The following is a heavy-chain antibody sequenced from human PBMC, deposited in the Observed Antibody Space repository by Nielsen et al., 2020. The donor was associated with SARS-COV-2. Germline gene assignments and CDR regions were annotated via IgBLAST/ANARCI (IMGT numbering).Heavy chain of an antibody. Sequence: SETLSLTCAVYGGSFSGYYWSWIRQPPGKGLEWIGEINHSGSTNYNPSLKSRVTISVDKSKNQFSLKLSSVTAADTAVYYCARAMVVGPDAFDIWGQGTMVTVSS. J-gene: IGHJ3*02. D-gene: IGHD3-22*01. CDR3: ARAMVVGPDAFDI. V-gene: IGHV4-34*01. CDR1: GGSFSGYY. CDR2: INHSGST.